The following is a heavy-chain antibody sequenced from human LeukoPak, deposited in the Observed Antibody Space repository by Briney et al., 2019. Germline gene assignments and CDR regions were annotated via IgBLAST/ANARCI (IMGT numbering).Heavy chain of an antibody. J-gene: IGHJ6*02. D-gene: IGHD2-2*03. Sequence: PSDTLSLTCAVYGGSLSGYYRSWIRQPRGKGLEWLGEIKHSGSTNYNPSLKSRVTISVDTSKNQFSLKLSSVTAADTAVYYCARVDFGYCSSTSCYGLGYYYYGMDVWGQGTTVTVSS. V-gene: IGHV4-34*01. CDR3: ARVDFGYCSSTSCYGLGYYYYGMDV. CDR1: GGSLSGYY. CDR2: IKHSGST.